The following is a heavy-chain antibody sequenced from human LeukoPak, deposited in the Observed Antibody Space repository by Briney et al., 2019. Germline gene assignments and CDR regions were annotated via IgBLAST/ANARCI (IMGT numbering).Heavy chain of an antibody. J-gene: IGHJ4*02. Sequence: PGGSLRLSCAASGFTFSDYYMSWIRQAPGKGLEWVSYISSSGSTIYYADSVKGRFTISRDNSKNSLYLQMNSLRTEDTALYYCAKDGVRGYSYGWFDYWGQGTLVTVSS. D-gene: IGHD5-18*01. CDR3: AKDGVRGYSYGWFDY. CDR2: ISSSGSTI. V-gene: IGHV3-11*01. CDR1: GFTFSDYY.